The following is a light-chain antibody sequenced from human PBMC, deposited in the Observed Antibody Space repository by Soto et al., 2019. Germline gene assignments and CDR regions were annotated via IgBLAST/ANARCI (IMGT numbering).Light chain of an antibody. CDR1: KLGDKY. Sequence: SYELTQPPSVSVSPGQTASITCSGDKLGDKYACWYQQKPGQSPVLVIYQDSKRPSGIPERFSGSNSGNTATLTISGTQAMDEADYYCQAWDSSTEAVFGGGTKLA. J-gene: IGLJ2*01. V-gene: IGLV3-1*01. CDR3: QAWDSSTEAV. CDR2: QDS.